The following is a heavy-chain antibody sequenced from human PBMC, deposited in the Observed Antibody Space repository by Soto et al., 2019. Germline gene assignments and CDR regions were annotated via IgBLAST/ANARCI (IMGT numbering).Heavy chain of an antibody. Sequence: QVQLEQSGAEVKKPGDSMKVSCKAYGYTFTSYGISWVRQAPGQGLEWMGWINGYNGNTDYPQKVQGRVTMTTDTSTSTDYMELRSLRSDDTAVYYCAREGSAPYYYGMDVWGQGTTVTVSS. J-gene: IGHJ6*02. V-gene: IGHV1-18*01. D-gene: IGHD6-19*01. CDR2: INGYNGNT. CDR3: AREGSAPYYYGMDV. CDR1: GYTFTSYG.